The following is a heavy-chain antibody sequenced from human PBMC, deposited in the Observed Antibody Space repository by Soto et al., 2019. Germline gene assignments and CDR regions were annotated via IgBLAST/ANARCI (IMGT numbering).Heavy chain of an antibody. CDR1: GGTFSSYA. J-gene: IGHJ6*02. V-gene: IGHV1-69*01. D-gene: IGHD2-2*01. CDR2: IIPIFGTA. Sequence: QVQLVQSGAEVKKPGSSVKVSCKASGGTFSSYAISWVRQAPGQGLEWMGGIIPIFGTANYAQKFQGRVTITADESTSTAYMELSSLRSEDTAVYYCARDWGGVPAARLRYYYYGMDVWGQGTTVTVSS. CDR3: ARDWGGVPAARLRYYYYGMDV.